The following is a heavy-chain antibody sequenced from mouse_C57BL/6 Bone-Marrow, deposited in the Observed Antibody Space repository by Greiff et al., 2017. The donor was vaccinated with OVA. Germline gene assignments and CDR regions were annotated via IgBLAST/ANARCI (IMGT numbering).Heavy chain of an antibody. CDR1: GYTFTSYW. D-gene: IGHD2-1*01. J-gene: IGHJ4*01. Sequence: QVQLQQPGAELVKPGASVKLSCKASGYTFTSYWMHWVKQRPGQGLEWIGMIHPNSGSTNYNEKFKSKATLTVDKSSSTAYMQLSSLTSEDSAVYYCARQFYYGHYAMDDWGQGTSVTVSS. CDR2: IHPNSGST. CDR3: ARQFYYGHYAMDD. V-gene: IGHV1-64*01.